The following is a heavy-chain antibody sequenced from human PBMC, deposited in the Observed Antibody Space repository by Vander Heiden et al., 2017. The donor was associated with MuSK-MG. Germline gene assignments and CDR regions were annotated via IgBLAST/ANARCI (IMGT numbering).Heavy chain of an antibody. Sequence: EVQLVESGGTLVTPGGSLRPSCAASGLILSDAWMSWVRQGPGKGLEWLGRIKSKADGGTADYAAVVKGRFIILRDDSKNTLYLQMNSLKTEDTSLYYCTTDRGVAVRPIFDSWGQGTLVSVSS. D-gene: IGHD6-6*01. V-gene: IGHV3-15*02. CDR2: IKSKADGGTA. J-gene: IGHJ4*02. CDR1: GLILSDAW. CDR3: TTDRGVAVRPIFDS.